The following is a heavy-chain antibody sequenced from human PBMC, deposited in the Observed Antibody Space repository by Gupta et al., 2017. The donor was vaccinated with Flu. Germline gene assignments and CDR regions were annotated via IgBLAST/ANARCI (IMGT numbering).Heavy chain of an antibody. J-gene: IGHJ3*02. Sequence: QVQLVQSGAELKKPGASVKVSCKASGYTFTSFAISWVRQAPGQGLEWMGWIDGFNNNPNYAQKFQGRVTMTTDKSTSTAYMELRSLTSDDTAMYYCARPAWMYSSSRYLADGFDIWGQGTRVTVSS. D-gene: IGHD6-13*01. CDR1: GYTFTSFA. V-gene: IGHV1-18*01. CDR2: IDGFNNNP. CDR3: ARPAWMYSSSRYLADGFDI.